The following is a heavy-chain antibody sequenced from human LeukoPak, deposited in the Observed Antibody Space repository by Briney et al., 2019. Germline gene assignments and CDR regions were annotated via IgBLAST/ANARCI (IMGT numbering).Heavy chain of an antibody. D-gene: IGHD6-13*01. CDR2: INHSGST. CDR3: ARGSAAGHRRYYYYMDV. Sequence: SETLSLTCAVYGGSFSGYYWSWIRQPPGKGLEWIGEINHSGSTNYNPSLKSRVTISVDTSKNQFSLKLSSVTAADTAVYYCARGSAAGHRRYYYYMDVWGKGTTVTISS. V-gene: IGHV4-34*01. CDR1: GGSFSGYY. J-gene: IGHJ6*03.